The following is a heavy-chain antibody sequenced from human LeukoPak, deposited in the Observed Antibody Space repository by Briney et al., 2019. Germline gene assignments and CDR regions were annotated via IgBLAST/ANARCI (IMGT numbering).Heavy chain of an antibody. V-gene: IGHV4-34*01. D-gene: IGHD3-3*01. J-gene: IGHJ4*02. CDR1: GGSFSGYY. Sequence: PSEILSLTCAVYGGSFSGYYWSWIRQPPGKGLEWIGEINHSGSTNYNPSLKSRVTISVDTSKNQFSLKLSSVTAADTAVYYCARRNRKIFGVVISYYFDYWGQGTLVTVSS. CDR3: ARRNRKIFGVVISYYFDY. CDR2: INHSGST.